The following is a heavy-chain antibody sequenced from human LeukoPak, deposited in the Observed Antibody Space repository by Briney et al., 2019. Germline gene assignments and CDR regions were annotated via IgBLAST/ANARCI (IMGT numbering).Heavy chain of an antibody. CDR3: ARQRGDILTGYYMPRGFDY. V-gene: IGHV3-48*03. J-gene: IGHJ4*02. CDR1: GFTFSTYE. CDR2: ISSSGSTI. Sequence: GGSLRLSCAASGFTFSTYEMNWVRQAPGKGLEWVSYISSSGSTIYYADSVKGRFTISRDNAKNSLHLQMNSLRAEDTAVYYCARQRGDILTGYYMPRGFDYWGQGTLVTVSS. D-gene: IGHD3-9*01.